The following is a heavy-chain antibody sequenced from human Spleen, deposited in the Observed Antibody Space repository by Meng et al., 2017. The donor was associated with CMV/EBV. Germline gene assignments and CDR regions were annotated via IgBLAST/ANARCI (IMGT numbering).Heavy chain of an antibody. J-gene: IGHJ4*02. V-gene: IGHV4-34*01. CDR1: GGSCSCYY. Sequence: YGGSCSCYYWSWIRQPPGKGLEWIREINHSGSTNYNPALKSRVTISGDTSKNQVSLKLSSVTAADTAVYYCARGGNYGSGSYFFDYWGQGTLVTVSS. D-gene: IGHD3-10*01. CDR3: ARGGNYGSGSYFFDY. CDR2: INHSGST.